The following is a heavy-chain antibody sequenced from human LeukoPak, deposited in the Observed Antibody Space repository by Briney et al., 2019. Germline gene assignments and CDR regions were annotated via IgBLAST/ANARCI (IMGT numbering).Heavy chain of an antibody. D-gene: IGHD3-22*01. CDR3: ARQGSDSSGDGVDY. J-gene: IGHJ4*02. CDR1: GYTFTSYA. V-gene: IGHV7-4-1*02. CDR2: INTNTGNP. Sequence: ASVKVSCKASGYTFTSYAMNWVRQAPGQGLEWMGWINTNTGNPTYAQGFTGRFVFSLDTSVSTAYLQISSLKASDTAMYYCARQGSDSSGDGVDYWGQGTLVTVSS.